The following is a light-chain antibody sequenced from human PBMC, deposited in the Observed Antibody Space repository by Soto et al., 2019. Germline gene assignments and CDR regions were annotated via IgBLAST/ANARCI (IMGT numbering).Light chain of an antibody. CDR2: DVS. Sequence: QSVLTQPRSVSGSPGQSVTISCTGTSSDVGGYNYVSWYQQHPGKAPKLMIYDVSKRSSEVPDRFSGSKSGNTASLTISGLQAEDEADYYCCSYAGTYTLVFGGGTKLTVL. CDR1: SSDVGGYNY. V-gene: IGLV2-11*01. CDR3: CSYAGTYTLV. J-gene: IGLJ2*01.